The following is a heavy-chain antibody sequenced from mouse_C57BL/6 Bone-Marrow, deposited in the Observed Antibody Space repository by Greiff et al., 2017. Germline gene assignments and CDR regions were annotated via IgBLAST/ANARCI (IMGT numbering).Heavy chain of an antibody. Sequence: EVKLVESGGDLVKPGGSLKLSCAASGFTFSSYGMSWVRLPPDKRLEWVATISSGGSYTYYPDSVKGRFTISRDYAKNTRYLQMSSLKSEDTAMYYCARHNLCYAMDYWCQGTSVTVSS. CDR2: ISSGGSYT. D-gene: IGHD6-1*01. V-gene: IGHV5-6*01. CDR1: GFTFSSYG. CDR3: ARHNLCYAMDY. J-gene: IGHJ4*01.